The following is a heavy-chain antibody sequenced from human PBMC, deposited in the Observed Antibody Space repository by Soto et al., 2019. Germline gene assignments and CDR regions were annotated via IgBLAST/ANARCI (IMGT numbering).Heavy chain of an antibody. D-gene: IGHD5-18*01. V-gene: IGHV1-69*01. CDR1: GGTCSKDA. J-gene: IGHJ6*02. CDR2: LIPVFGSP. CDR3: TRVLGYTFEPGKTRYYAMDV. Sequence: QVQLVQSGAEVKKPGSSVTVSCKTSGGTCSKDAINWVRQAPGQGLEWMGLLIPVFGSPIYAQKFQGRIRITAEECMSASFMDLRRLRSEDTAVYYCTRVLGYTFEPGKTRYYAMDVWGQGTTGFVSS.